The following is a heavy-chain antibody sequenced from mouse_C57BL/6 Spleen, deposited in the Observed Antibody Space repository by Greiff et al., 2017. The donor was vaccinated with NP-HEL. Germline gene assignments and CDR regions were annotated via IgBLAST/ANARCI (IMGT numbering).Heavy chain of an antibody. CDR1: GFTFSDYG. CDR2: ISSGSSTI. V-gene: IGHV5-17*01. D-gene: IGHD1-1*01. J-gene: IGHJ4*01. CDR3: ARRYYGSSLPLAMDY. Sequence: EVKLVESGGGLVKPGGSLKLSCAASGFTFSDYGMHWVRQAPEKGLEWVAYISSGSSTIYYADTVKGRVTISRDNAKNTLFLQMTSLRSEDTAMYYCARRYYGSSLPLAMDYWGQGTSVTVSS.